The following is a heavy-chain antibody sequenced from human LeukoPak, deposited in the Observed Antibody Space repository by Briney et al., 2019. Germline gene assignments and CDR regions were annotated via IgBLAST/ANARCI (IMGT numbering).Heavy chain of an antibody. V-gene: IGHV4-61*02. CDR1: GGSISSGSYY. D-gene: IGHD2-2*01. CDR2: IYTSGST. Sequence: KPSQTLSLTCTVSGGSISSGSYYWSWIRQPAGKGLEWIGRIYTSGSTNYNPSLKCRVTMSVDTSKNQFSLKLSSVTAADTAVYYCAREGGHCSSTSCYANWFDPWGQGTLVTVPS. J-gene: IGHJ5*02. CDR3: AREGGHCSSTSCYANWFDP.